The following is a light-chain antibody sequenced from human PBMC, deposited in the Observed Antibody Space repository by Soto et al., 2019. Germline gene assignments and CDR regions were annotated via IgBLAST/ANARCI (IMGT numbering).Light chain of an antibody. CDR2: DVS. J-gene: IGKJ1*01. V-gene: IGKV3-11*01. CDR1: QSVSSY. CDR3: QQRSNWPPWT. Sequence: ETLMTQSPATLSVSPGERATLSCRASQSVSSYLAWYQQRPGQAPRLLIYDVSNRATGIPARFSGSGSGTDFTLTISSLEPEDFAVYYCQQRSNWPPWTFGQGTKVDIK.